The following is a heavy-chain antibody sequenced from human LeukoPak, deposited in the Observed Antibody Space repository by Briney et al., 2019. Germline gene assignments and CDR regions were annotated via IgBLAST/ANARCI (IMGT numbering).Heavy chain of an antibody. D-gene: IGHD3-9*01. CDR1: GGSISSGDYY. V-gene: IGHV4-30-4*01. CDR3: ARGPRDFDWLLDRGYFDY. Sequence: SQTLSLTCTVSGGSISSGDYYWSWIRQPPGKGLEWIGYIYYSGSTYYNPSLKSRVTISVDTSKNQFSLKLSSVTAADTAVYYCARGPRDFDWLLDRGYFDYWGQGTLVTVSS. J-gene: IGHJ4*02. CDR2: IYYSGST.